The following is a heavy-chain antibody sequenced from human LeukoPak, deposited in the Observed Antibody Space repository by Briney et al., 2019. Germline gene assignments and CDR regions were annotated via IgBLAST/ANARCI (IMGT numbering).Heavy chain of an antibody. V-gene: IGHV3-20*04. CDR3: ARDLGYCSSTSCYNMDV. D-gene: IGHD2-2*02. J-gene: IGHJ6*02. CDR1: GFTFDDYD. CDR2: IKWNGGST. Sequence: GGSLRLSCAASGFTFDDYDMNWVRQAPGKGLEWVSGIKWNGGSTGYADSVKGRFTISRDNAKNSLYLQMNSLRAEDTAVYYCARDLGYCSSTSCYNMDVWGQGTTVTVSS.